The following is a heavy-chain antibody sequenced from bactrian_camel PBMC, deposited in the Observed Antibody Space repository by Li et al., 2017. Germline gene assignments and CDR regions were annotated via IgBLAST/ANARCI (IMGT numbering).Heavy chain of an antibody. Sequence: VQLVESGGGSVQAGGSLRLSYLLSGFTYDMYCMGWFRQAPGKEHEGVAIIESVGATTYNDAVADRFTISQDLAKNTLYLQMNSLKTEDTAVYYCATSIWGQGTQVTVS. CDR1: GFTYDMYC. CDR2: IESVGAT. V-gene: IGHV3S6*01. J-gene: IGHJ4*01. CDR3: ATSI. D-gene: IGHD7*01.